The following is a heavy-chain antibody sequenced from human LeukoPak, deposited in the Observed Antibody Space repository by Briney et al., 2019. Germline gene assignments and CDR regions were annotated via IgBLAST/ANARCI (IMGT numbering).Heavy chain of an antibody. CDR2: IRSKGDGGTI. D-gene: IGHD3-3*02. Sequence: GGSLRLSCAASGFTVTWAGMTWLRQAPGKGLEWVGRIRSKGDGGTIYHAAPMKGRFTMSREDSTNTLYLQMNSLTTEDTAVYYCTTYTSAFFDRWGQGILVTVSS. V-gene: IGHV3-15*01. J-gene: IGHJ4*02. CDR1: GFTVTWAG. CDR3: TTYTSAFFDR.